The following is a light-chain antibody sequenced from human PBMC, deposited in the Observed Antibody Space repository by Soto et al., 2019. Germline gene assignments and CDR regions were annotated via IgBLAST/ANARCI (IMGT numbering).Light chain of an antibody. CDR2: DAS. CDR1: QSISSW. CDR3: QQANGFPFT. J-gene: IGKJ4*01. V-gene: IGKV1-12*02. Sequence: DIQMTQSPSSVSASVGDRVTITCRASQSISSWLAWYQQTPGKAPKVLIYDASSLQSGVPSRFRGSGSGTDFTLTISRLQPEDFATYYCQQANGFPFTFGGGTKVDIK.